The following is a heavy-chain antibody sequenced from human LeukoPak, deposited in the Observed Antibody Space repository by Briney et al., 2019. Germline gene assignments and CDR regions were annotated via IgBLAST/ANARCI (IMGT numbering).Heavy chain of an antibody. CDR3: ARSSSGWYEYYFDY. Sequence: SETLSLTCTVSGGSISSYYWSWIRQPPGKGLEWNGYIYYSGSTNYNPTLKSRVTISVDTSKNQFSLKLSSVTAADTAVYYCARSSSGWYEYYFDYWGQGTLVTVSS. D-gene: IGHD6-19*01. J-gene: IGHJ4*02. V-gene: IGHV4-59*01. CDR2: IYYSGST. CDR1: GGSISSYY.